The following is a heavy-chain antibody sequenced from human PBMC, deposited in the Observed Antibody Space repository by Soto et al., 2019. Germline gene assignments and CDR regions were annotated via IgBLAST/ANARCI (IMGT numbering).Heavy chain of an antibody. J-gene: IGHJ4*02. V-gene: IGHV3-30-3*01. CDR1: GFTFSSYA. D-gene: IGHD3-22*01. Sequence: GGSLRLSCAASGFTFSSYAMHWVRQAPGKGLEWVAVISYDGSNKYYADSVKGRFTISRDNSKNTLYLQMNSLRAEDTAVYYCAREIERERRTYYYESSGYFDYWGQGTLVTVSS. CDR3: AREIERERRTYYYESSGYFDY. CDR2: ISYDGSNK.